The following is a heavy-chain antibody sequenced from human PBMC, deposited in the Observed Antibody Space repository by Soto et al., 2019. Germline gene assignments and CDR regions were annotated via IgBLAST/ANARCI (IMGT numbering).Heavy chain of an antibody. CDR2: ISAYNGNT. Sequence: ASVKVSCKPPAYTFTNYGITWARPAPVEGLEWMAWISAYNGNTNYAQYLQGRVTVTTDTSTSTAYMALRSLRSDDTAVYYCARTYAKYFSSSEAAYWGQGSLGTVSS. J-gene: IGHJ4*02. V-gene: IGHV1-18*01. CDR1: AYTFTNYG. CDR3: ARTYAKYFSSSEAAY. D-gene: IGHD6-6*01.